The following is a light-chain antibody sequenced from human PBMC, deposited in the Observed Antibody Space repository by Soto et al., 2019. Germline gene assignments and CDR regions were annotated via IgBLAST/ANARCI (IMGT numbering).Light chain of an antibody. Sequence: IQLTQSPSSLSASVGDRVTITCRASQGVTSYLAWYQQKPGKAPKLPIYAASTLQSGVPSRFSGSGSITNFTLTSSRLHSEDFATYYCLQLNTYPFTFGPGTKMKIK. CDR1: QGVTSY. V-gene: IGKV1-9*01. CDR2: AAS. CDR3: LQLNTYPFT. J-gene: IGKJ3*01.